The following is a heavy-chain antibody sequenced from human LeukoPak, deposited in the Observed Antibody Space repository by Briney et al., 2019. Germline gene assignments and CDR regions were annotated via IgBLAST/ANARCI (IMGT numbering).Heavy chain of an antibody. J-gene: IGHJ3*02. D-gene: IGHD3-22*01. V-gene: IGHV3-9*01. Sequence: TGGSLRLSCAASGFTFDDYAMHWVRQAPGKGLEWVSGISWNSGSIGYADSVKGRFTISRGNAKNSLYLQMNSLRAEDTALYYCAKDAGPLEYYYDSSGYSSDAFDIWGQGTMVTVSS. CDR2: ISWNSGSI. CDR3: AKDAGPLEYYYDSSGYSSDAFDI. CDR1: GFTFDDYA.